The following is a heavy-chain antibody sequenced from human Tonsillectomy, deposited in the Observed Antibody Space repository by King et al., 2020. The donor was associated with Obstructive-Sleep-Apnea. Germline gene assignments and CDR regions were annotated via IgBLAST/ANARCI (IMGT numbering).Heavy chain of an antibody. J-gene: IGHJ4*02. Sequence: VQLVQSGAEVKKPGASVKVSCKASGYTFTGYYVHWVRQAPGQGLEWMGWISPNSGATKYAQKFQDRVTMTRDTPISTAYMDLSRLKSDDTAIYYCARDMSAYDSTSPAYWGRGTLVTVSS. CDR3: ARDMSAYDSTSPAY. CDR2: ISPNSGAT. V-gene: IGHV1-2*02. D-gene: IGHD3-10*01. CDR1: GYTFTGYY.